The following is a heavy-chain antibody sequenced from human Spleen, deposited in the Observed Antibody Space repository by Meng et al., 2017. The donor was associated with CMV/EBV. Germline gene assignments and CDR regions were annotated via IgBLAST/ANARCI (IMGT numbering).Heavy chain of an antibody. V-gene: IGHV3-21*06. CDR3: AREAPGSSFLDY. D-gene: IGHD6-13*01. CDR2: ISSRSNYI. CDR1: GFTFSTYS. J-gene: IGHJ4*02. Sequence: GGSLRLSCAASGFTFSTYSMNWVRQAPGKGLEWVSYISSRSNYINYADSVKGRFTISRNNAENSLFLRMSSLRAEDTAVYFCAREAPGSSFLDYWGQGTLVTVSS.